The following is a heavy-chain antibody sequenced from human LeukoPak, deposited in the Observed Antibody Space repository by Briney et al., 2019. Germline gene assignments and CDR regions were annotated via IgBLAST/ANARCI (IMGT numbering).Heavy chain of an antibody. D-gene: IGHD6-13*01. CDR3: AKGREAAAGTFFDY. CDR2: ISWNSGSI. V-gene: IGHV3-9*01. CDR1: GFTFDDYA. Sequence: PGGSLRLSCAASGFTFDDYAMHWVRQAPGKGLEWVSGISWNSGSIGYADSVKGRFTISRDNAKDSLYLQMNSLRAEDTALYYCAKGREAAAGTFFDYWGQGTLVTVSS. J-gene: IGHJ4*02.